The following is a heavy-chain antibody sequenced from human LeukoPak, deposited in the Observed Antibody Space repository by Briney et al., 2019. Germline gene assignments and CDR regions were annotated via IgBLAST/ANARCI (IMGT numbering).Heavy chain of an antibody. CDR3: ARAPPCSGGSCYSGYFDC. J-gene: IGHJ4*02. CDR1: GFTFSSNG. V-gene: IGHV3-23*01. CDR2: ISGSGGTT. Sequence: GGSLRLSCVVSGFTFSSNGMSWVRQAPGKGPEWVSAISGSGGTTAYADSVKGRFTISRDNSKNTLYLQMNSLRAEDTAVYYCARAPPCSGGSCYSGYFDCWGQGTLVTVSS. D-gene: IGHD2-15*01.